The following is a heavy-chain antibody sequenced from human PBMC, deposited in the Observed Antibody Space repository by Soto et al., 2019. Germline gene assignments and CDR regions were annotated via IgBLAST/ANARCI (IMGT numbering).Heavy chain of an antibody. CDR1: GYTFTGYY. CDR3: AREWVEQPVNDY. Sequence: ASVKVSCKASGYTFTGYYMHWVRQAPGQGLEWMGWINPNSGGTNYAQKFQGRVTMTRDTSIRTAYMELSRLRSDDTAVYYCAREWVEQPVNDYWGQGTLVTVSS. CDR2: INPNSGGT. D-gene: IGHD6-13*01. J-gene: IGHJ4*02. V-gene: IGHV1-2*02.